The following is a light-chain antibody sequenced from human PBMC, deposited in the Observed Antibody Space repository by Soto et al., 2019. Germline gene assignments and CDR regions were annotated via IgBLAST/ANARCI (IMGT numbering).Light chain of an antibody. V-gene: IGKV2-30*01. J-gene: IGKJ2*01. CDR1: QSLVYSDGNTY. Sequence: VVMTQSPLSLPVTLGQHASISCRSSQSLVYSDGNTYLNWFQQRPGQSPRRLIYKVSNRVSGDQDRYSGGASCTDFTLIISMVEAEDVGVYYCMQSTHYYTFGQGTKLEIK. CDR2: KVS. CDR3: MQSTHYYT.